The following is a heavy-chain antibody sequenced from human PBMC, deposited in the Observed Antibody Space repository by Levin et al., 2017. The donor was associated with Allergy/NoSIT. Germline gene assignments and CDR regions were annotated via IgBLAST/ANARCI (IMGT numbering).Heavy chain of an antibody. CDR1: GFTFSSYE. Sequence: GGSLRLSCAASGFTFSSYEMNWVRQAPGKGLEWVSYISDSGSTIYYADSVKGRFTISRDNVKNSLYLQMNSLRAEDTAVYFCARDDILTASPDYWGQGTLVTVSS. CDR2: ISDSGSTI. CDR3: ARDDILTASPDY. V-gene: IGHV3-48*03. J-gene: IGHJ4*02. D-gene: IGHD3-9*01.